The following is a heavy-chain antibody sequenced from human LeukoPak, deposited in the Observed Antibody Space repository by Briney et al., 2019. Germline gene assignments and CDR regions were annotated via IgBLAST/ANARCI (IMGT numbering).Heavy chain of an antibody. J-gene: IGHJ6*02. CDR3: ARARLYGSYYYYYGMDV. Sequence: SETLSLTCTVSGGSISSYYWSWIRQPPGKGLEWIGYIYYSGSTNYNPSLKSRVTISVDASKNQFSLKLSSVTAADTAVYYCARARLYGSYYYYYGMDVWGQGTTVTVSS. CDR1: GGSISSYY. CDR2: IYYSGST. D-gene: IGHD2-8*01. V-gene: IGHV4-59*01.